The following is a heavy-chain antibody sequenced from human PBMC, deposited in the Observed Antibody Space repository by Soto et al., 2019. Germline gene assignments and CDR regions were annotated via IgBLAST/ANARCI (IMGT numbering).Heavy chain of an antibody. Sequence: EVQLVESGGGLVQPGRSLRLSCTASGFTFGDYAMSWFRQAPGKGLEWVGFIRSKAYGGTTEYAASVKGRFTISRDDSKSIAYLQMNSLKTEDTAVYYCTRVTSITIFGVVDEGVDVWGKGTTVTVSS. D-gene: IGHD3-3*01. CDR2: IRSKAYGGTT. CDR1: GFTFGDYA. V-gene: IGHV3-49*03. CDR3: TRVTSITIFGVVDEGVDV. J-gene: IGHJ6*04.